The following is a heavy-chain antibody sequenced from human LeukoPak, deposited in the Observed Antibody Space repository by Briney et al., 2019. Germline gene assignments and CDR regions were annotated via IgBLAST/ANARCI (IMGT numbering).Heavy chain of an antibody. CDR1: GFTFTSYA. D-gene: IGHD3-22*01. V-gene: IGHV3-23*01. CDR2: ISGSGGST. J-gene: IGHJ4*02. Sequence: GGSLRLSCTASGFTFTSYAMSWVRQAPGKGLEWVSAISGSGGSTYYADSVKSRFTISRDNSKNTLFLQMNSLRAEDTAVYYCAIRPWDYDSSGFYDYWGQGTLVTVSS. CDR3: AIRPWDYDSSGFYDY.